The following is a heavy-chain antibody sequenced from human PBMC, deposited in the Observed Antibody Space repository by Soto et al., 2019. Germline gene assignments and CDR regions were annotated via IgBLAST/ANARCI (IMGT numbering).Heavy chain of an antibody. Sequence: GGSLRLSCAASGFTFSSYGMHWVRQAPGKGLEWVAVISYDGSNKYYADSVKGRFTISGDNSKNTLYLQMNSLRAEDTAVYYCARRGYGGRWHNVYMDVWGKGTTVTVSS. CDR3: ARRGYGGRWHNVYMDV. D-gene: IGHD2-15*01. CDR1: GFTFSSYG. J-gene: IGHJ6*03. CDR2: ISYDGSNK. V-gene: IGHV3-30*03.